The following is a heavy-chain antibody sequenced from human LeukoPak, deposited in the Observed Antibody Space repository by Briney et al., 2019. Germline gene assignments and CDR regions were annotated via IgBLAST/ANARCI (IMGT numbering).Heavy chain of an antibody. Sequence: GGSLRLSCAASGFTFSSYEMNWVRQAPGQGLEWVSYISSSGGTIYYADSVKGRFTISRDNAKISLYLQMNSLRAEDTAIYYCARGGCAAAGCGMDVWGQGTTVTVSS. CDR3: ARGGCAAAGCGMDV. CDR1: GFTFSSYE. V-gene: IGHV3-48*03. J-gene: IGHJ6*02. CDR2: ISSSGGTI. D-gene: IGHD6-13*01.